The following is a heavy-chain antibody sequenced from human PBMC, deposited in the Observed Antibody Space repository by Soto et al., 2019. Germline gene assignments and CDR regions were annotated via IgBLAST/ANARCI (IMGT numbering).Heavy chain of an antibody. D-gene: IGHD6-13*01. CDR2: IYSGGST. Sequence: GGSLRLSCAASGFTVSSNYMSWVRQAPGKGLEWVSVIYSGGSTYYADSVKGRFTISRDNSKNTLYLQMNSLRAEDTAVYYCARAHSSSWRPGAFDIWGKGTMVTVS. V-gene: IGHV3-53*01. CDR1: GFTVSSNY. CDR3: ARAHSSSWRPGAFDI. J-gene: IGHJ3*02.